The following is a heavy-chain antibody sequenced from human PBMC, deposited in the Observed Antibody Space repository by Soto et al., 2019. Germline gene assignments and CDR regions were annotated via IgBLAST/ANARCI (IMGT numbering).Heavy chain of an antibody. CDR3: AKEYSYPPEAFYS. CDR2: IYSSGRT. Sequence: PSETLSLTCTVSGGSVNSDDYYWSWIRQPPGKGLEWIGYIYSSGRTNYNPSLMSRVTISLDTSRNQFSLKLSSVTAAATAVFFWAKEYSYPPEAFYSWGQGTLVPVSS. J-gene: IGHJ4*02. CDR1: GGSVNSDDYY. V-gene: IGHV4-61*08. D-gene: IGHD1-26*01.